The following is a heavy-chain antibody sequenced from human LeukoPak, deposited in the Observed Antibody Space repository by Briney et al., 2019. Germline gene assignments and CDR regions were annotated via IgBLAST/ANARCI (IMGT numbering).Heavy chain of an antibody. J-gene: IGHJ4*02. CDR2: ISPNSGGS. Sequence: ASVKVSCKASGYTFTDYYIHSVRQAPGQELKWMGWISPNSGGSNYAQNFQGRVTMTSDTSINTAYMELSRLISDDAAVYFCARDSSRGYTYSFDYWGQGTLVSVSS. CDR1: GYTFTDYY. CDR3: ARDSSRGYTYSFDY. D-gene: IGHD5-18*01. V-gene: IGHV1-2*02.